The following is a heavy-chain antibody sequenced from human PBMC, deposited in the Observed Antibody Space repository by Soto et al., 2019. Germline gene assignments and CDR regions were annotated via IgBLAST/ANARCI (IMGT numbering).Heavy chain of an antibody. V-gene: IGHV1-3*01. CDR3: AREMAILLGPFDY. Sequence: ASVKVSCKASGYTFTSYAMHWVRQAPGQRLEWMGWINAGNGNTKYSQKFQGRVTITRDTSASTAYMELSRLRSEDTAVYYCAREMAILLGPFDYWGQGTLVTVSS. CDR1: GYTFTSYA. J-gene: IGHJ4*02. D-gene: IGHD3-3*01. CDR2: INAGNGNT.